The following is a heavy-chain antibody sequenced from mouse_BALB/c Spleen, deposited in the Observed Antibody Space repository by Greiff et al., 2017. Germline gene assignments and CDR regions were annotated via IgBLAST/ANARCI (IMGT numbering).Heavy chain of an antibody. J-gene: IGHJ4*01. CDR1: GYTFTDYN. CDR3: ARALYYGPSYAMDY. Sequence: VHVKQSGPELVKPGASVKIPCKASGYTFTDYNMYWVKQSHGKSLEWIGYIDPYNGGTSYNQKFKGKATLTVDKSSSTAFMHLNSLTSEDSAVYYCARALYYGPSYAMDYWGQGTSVTVSS. CDR2: IDPYNGGT. D-gene: IGHD2-1*01. V-gene: IGHV1S135*01.